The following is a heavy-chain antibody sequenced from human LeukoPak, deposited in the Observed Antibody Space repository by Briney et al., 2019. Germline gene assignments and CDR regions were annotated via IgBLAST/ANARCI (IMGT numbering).Heavy chain of an antibody. CDR2: ISYDGSNK. CDR1: GLTFSSYA. D-gene: IGHD2-15*01. CDR3: ARDSASYCSGGSCYPPMLDY. V-gene: IGHV3-30*04. Sequence: PGRSLRLSCAASGLTFSSYAMHWVRQAPGKGLEWVAVISYDGSNKYYADSVKGRFTISRDNSKNTLYLQMNSLRAEDTAVYYCARDSASYCSGGSCYPPMLDYWGQGTLVTVSS. J-gene: IGHJ4*02.